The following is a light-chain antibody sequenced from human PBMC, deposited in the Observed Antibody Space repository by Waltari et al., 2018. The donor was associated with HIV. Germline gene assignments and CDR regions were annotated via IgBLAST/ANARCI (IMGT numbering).Light chain of an antibody. CDR3: QHGKTFPHT. V-gene: IGKV1-12*01. J-gene: IGKJ4*01. CDR2: EAY. Sequence: DIQMTQSPPSVSAFVGDPVIITCRASQDITPSLAWYQFKSGKAPNLVIYEAYKLGTGVPSRFAGSGSGTDFTLTITSLQSEDFATYYCQHGKTFPHTFGGGTRVG. CDR1: QDITPS.